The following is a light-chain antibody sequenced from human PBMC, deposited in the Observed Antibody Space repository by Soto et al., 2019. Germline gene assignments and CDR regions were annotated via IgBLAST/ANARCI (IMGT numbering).Light chain of an antibody. V-gene: IGLV2-8*01. CDR2: QVN. Sequence: QSALTQPPSASGSPGQSVTISCTGTRRDIGTYNYVSWYQQHPGKAPKLMIYQVNKRPPGVPDRFSASKSGNTAFLTVSGLQTDDEADYYCSSSARSAGRPFSVFGTGTKFTVL. CDR3: SSSARSAGRPFSV. J-gene: IGLJ1*01. CDR1: RRDIGTYNY.